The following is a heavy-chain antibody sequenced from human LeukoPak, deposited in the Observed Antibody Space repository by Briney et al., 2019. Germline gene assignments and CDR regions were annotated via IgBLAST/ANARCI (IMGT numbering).Heavy chain of an antibody. Sequence: GGSLRLSCAASGFTFSSYAMSWVRQAPGKGLEWVANINQDGTEKYYVDSVKGRFTVSRDYAKNSLYLQMNRLRVEDTAVYYCAKVAKYFYGPETYYFFEQWGQGTPVTASS. CDR3: AKVAKYFYGPETYYFFEQ. CDR1: GFTFSSYA. CDR2: INQDGTEK. J-gene: IGHJ4*02. V-gene: IGHV3-7*01. D-gene: IGHD3-10*01.